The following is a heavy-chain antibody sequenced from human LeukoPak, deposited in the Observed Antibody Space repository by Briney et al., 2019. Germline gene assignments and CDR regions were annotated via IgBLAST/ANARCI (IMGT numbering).Heavy chain of an antibody. CDR2: IYHSGST. V-gene: IGHV4-30-2*01. CDR1: AGSISSGGYS. D-gene: IGHD3-22*01. CDR3: ARALGENDSSGYYYFDY. Sequence: SETLSLTCAVSAGSISSGGYSRSWIRQPPGKGLEWIVYIYHSGSTYYNPSLKSRVTISVDRSKNQFSLKLSSVTAADTAVYYCARALGENDSSGYYYFDYWGQRTLVTVSS. J-gene: IGHJ4*02.